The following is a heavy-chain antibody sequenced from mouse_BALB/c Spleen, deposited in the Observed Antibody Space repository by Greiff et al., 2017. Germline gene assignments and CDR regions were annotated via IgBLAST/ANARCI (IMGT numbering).Heavy chain of an antibody. CDR1: GYSFTGYF. V-gene: IGHV1-37*01. CDR3: GRSVYHDYDEGDWYFEV. Sequence: EVQLQQSGPELVKPGASVKISCKASGYSFTGYFMNWVKQSHGKSLEWIGRINPYNGDTFYNQKFKGKATLTVDKSSSTAHMELLSLTSEDSAVYYCGRSVYHDYDEGDWYFEVWGAGTTVTVSS. CDR2: INPYNGDT. J-gene: IGHJ1*01. D-gene: IGHD2-4*01.